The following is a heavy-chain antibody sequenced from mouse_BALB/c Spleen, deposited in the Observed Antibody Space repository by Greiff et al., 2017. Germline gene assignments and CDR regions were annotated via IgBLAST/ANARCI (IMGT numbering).Heavy chain of an antibody. D-gene: IGHD2-4*01. V-gene: IGHV5-6-4*01. CDR3: TRRGIDYDWFAY. Sequence: EVKLMESGGGLVKPGGSLKLSCAASGFTFSSYTMSWVRQTPEKRLEWVATISSGGSYTYYPDSVKGRFTISRDNAKNTLYLQMSSLKSEDTAMYYCTRRGIDYDWFAYWGQGTLVTVSA. J-gene: IGHJ3*01. CDR1: GFTFSSYT. CDR2: ISSGGSYT.